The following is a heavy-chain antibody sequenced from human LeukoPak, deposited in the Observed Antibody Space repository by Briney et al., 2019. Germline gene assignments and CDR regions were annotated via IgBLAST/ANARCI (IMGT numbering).Heavy chain of an antibody. V-gene: IGHV3-74*01. CDR1: GFTLRSHW. D-gene: IGHD5-12*01. CDR2: ISPDGSII. CDR3: ARDRGYGALDY. Sequence: GGSLRLSCAASGFTLRSHWMQWVRQVPGKGPVWFSCISPDGSIIKYADSVGGRFTISRDNAKNMVYLEMNGLRAEDTAVYFCARDRGYGALDYWGQGTLVTVSS. J-gene: IGHJ4*02.